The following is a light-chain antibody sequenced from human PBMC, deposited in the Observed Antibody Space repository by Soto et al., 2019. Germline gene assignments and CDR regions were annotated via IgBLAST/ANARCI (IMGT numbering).Light chain of an antibody. CDR2: AAS. J-gene: IGKJ5*01. Sequence: DIQMTQSPSSVSAAVGERVTITCRASQVMSSWLACYQQKPGKAPKLLIFAASTLQSGVPSRFSGSGSRTDFTLTITSLQPEDIGTYYCQQTDTLPSTFGQGTRLEIK. V-gene: IGKV1D-12*01. CDR1: QVMSSW. CDR3: QQTDTLPST.